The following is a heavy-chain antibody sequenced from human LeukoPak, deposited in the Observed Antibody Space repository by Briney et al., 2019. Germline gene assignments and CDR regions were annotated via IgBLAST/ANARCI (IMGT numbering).Heavy chain of an antibody. CDR3: ARDPGYYYGSSGYYGEY. Sequence: GGSLRLSCAASGFTFSSYSMNWVRQAPGKGLEWVSSISSSSSYIYYADSVKGRFTISRDNAKNSLYLQMNSLRAEDTAVYYCARDPGYYYGSSGYYGEYWGQGTLVTVSS. D-gene: IGHD3-22*01. CDR2: ISSSSSYI. J-gene: IGHJ4*02. V-gene: IGHV3-21*01. CDR1: GFTFSSYS.